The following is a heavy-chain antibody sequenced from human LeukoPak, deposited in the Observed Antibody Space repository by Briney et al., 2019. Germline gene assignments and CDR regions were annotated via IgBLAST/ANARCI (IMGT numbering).Heavy chain of an antibody. J-gene: IGHJ4*02. V-gene: IGHV3-74*01. CDR1: GFSFSKYW. CDR2: IKEDGTYT. Sequence: GGSLRLSCAASGFSFSKYWMHWVRQTPGEGLVWVARIKEDGTYTSYADSVKGRFTISRDNARNTVFLQMDSLRAEDTAVHYCARDFDMGITPGDDFDFWGQGTLVTVSS. D-gene: IGHD3-9*01. CDR3: ARDFDMGITPGDDFDF.